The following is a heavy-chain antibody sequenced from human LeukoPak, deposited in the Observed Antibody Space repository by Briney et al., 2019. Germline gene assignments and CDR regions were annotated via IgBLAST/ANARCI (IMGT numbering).Heavy chain of an antibody. V-gene: IGHV1-69*05. D-gene: IGHD6-6*01. J-gene: IGHJ6*03. Sequence: ASVKVSCKASGGTFSSYAISWVRQAPGQGLEWMGGIIPIFGTANYAQKFQGRVTITTEETTSTAYMELSSLRSEDTAVYYCARGLEKEYSSSSGHPMGGPGYYYYYMDVWGKGTTVTVSS. CDR3: ARGLEKEYSSSSGHPMGGPGYYYYYMDV. CDR1: GGTFSSYA. CDR2: IIPIFGTA.